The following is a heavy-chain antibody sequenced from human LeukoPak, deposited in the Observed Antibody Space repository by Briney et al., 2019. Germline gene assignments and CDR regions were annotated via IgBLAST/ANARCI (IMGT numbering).Heavy chain of an antibody. V-gene: IGHV4-38-2*02. J-gene: IGHJ4*02. CDR3: ARMVRGVMVFDY. CDR2: IYHSGST. CDR1: GYSISSGYY. Sequence: SETLSLTCTVSGYSISSGYYWGWIRQPPGKGLEWIGSIYHSGSTYYNPSLKSRVTISVDTSKNQFSLKLSSVTAADTAVYYCARMVRGVMVFDYWGQGTLVTVSS. D-gene: IGHD3-10*01.